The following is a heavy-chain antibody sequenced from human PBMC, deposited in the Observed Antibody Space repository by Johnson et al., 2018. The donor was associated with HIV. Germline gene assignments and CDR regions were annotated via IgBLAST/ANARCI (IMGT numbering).Heavy chain of an antibody. V-gene: IGHV3-30*04. J-gene: IGHJ3*02. CDR2: ISYDGSNK. Sequence: QVKLVESGGGVVQPGRSLRLSCAASGFTFSSYAMHWVRQAPGKGLAWVAVISYDGSNKYYADSVKGRFTISRDNSKNTLYLQMNSLRAEDTAVYYCARAPRYGPDDAFDIWGQGTMVTVSS. CDR3: ARAPRYGPDDAFDI. CDR1: GFTFSSYA. D-gene: IGHD4-17*01.